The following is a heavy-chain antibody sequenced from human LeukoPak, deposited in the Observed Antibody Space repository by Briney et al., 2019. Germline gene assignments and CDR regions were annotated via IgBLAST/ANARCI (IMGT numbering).Heavy chain of an antibody. Sequence: SVKVSCKASGGTFSSYAISWVRQAPGQGLEWMGGIIPIFGTANYAQKFQGRVTITADKSTSTAYMELSSLRSEDTAVYYCALNRIAAAGPYYYYYMDVWGKGTTVTISS. CDR2: IIPIFGTA. V-gene: IGHV1-69*06. D-gene: IGHD6-13*01. CDR1: GGTFSSYA. J-gene: IGHJ6*03. CDR3: ALNRIAAAGPYYYYYMDV.